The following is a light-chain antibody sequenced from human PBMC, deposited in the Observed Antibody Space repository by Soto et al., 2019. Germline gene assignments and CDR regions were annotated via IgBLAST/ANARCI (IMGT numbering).Light chain of an antibody. CDR3: QQHNTWSPPSES. J-gene: IGKJ3*01. Sequence: EIVMTQSPATLSVSPGERVTLSCRASQTVSNSLAWYQQKPGQAPRLLIYGASTRATGIPARFSGRGSGTEIALTISSVASEEFAVYYGQQHNTWSPPSESVGPGTKVDIK. CDR2: GAS. CDR1: QTVSNS. V-gene: IGKV3D-15*01.